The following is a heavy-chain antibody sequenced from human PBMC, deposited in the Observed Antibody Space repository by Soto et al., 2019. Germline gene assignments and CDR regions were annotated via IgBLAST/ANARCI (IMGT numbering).Heavy chain of an antibody. CDR2: NYWDDDK. CDR1: GFSLSTSGVR. V-gene: IGHV2-5*02. Sequence: QITLKEAGPTLVKPTQTLTLTCTFSGFSLSTSGVRVGWIRQRPGKALEWLALNYWDDDKRYSPSLRSRLTIRKDTNNNQMVLIMSNMDPVDTATYHCIQRWCGGDCLQSSASHYYYDMDVWGQGTTVTVSS. D-gene: IGHD2-21*02. CDR3: IQRWCGGDCLQSSASHYYYDMDV. J-gene: IGHJ6*02.